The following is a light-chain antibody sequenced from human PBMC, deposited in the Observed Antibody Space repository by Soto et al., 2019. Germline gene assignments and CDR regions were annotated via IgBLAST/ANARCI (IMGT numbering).Light chain of an antibody. J-gene: IGLJ3*02. CDR1: RSNFGSNP. V-gene: IGLV1-44*01. CDR3: AAWDDSLSAWV. Sequence: QSVLTQPPSASGTPGQRVTISCSGSRSNFGSNPVNWYQQLPGAAPKLLIYTNDQRPSRVPDRFSGSKSGTSASLAISGLQSEDEADYYCAAWDDSLSAWVFGGGTKVTVL. CDR2: TND.